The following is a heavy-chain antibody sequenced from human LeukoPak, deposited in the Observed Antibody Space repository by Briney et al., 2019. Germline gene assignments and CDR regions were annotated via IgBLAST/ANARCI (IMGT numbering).Heavy chain of an antibody. V-gene: IGHV3-53*01. CDR3: ARGIRSSSSTFFY. Sequence: GGSLRLSCAASGFTVSSNYMSWVRQAPGKGLEWVSVIYSGGSTYYADSVKGRFTISRDNSKNTLHLQMNSLRAEDTAVYYCARGIRSSSSTFFYWGQGTLVTVSS. D-gene: IGHD6-6*01. CDR2: IYSGGST. CDR1: GFTVSSNY. J-gene: IGHJ4*02.